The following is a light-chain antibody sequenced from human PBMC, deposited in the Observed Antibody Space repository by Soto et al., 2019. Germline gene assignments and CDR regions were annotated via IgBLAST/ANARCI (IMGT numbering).Light chain of an antibody. V-gene: IGKV1-39*01. CDR3: QRSYSTPLT. CDR1: QSLNSY. Sequence: DIQMTQSPSSLSASVGDRVTITCRASQSLNSYLNWYQQIPGKAPKLLIYAASSLHSGVPSRFSGSGSWTDFTLTISSLQPEDFATYYCQRSYSTPLTFGGGTKVEIK. CDR2: AAS. J-gene: IGKJ4*01.